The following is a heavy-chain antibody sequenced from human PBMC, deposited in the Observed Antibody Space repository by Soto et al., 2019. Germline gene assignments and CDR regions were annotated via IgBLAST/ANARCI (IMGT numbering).Heavy chain of an antibody. V-gene: IGHV3-53*05. CDR2: IQSGGPT. CDR3: TTGQRSLRFLEWLCRYYFDY. D-gene: IGHD3-3*01. Sequence: GGSLRLSCAASGFTVSSKYMSWVRQAPGKGLEWVSLIQSGGPTYYADSVKGRFTISRDTSENTLHLQMDSLRSEDTAVYYCTTGQRSLRFLEWLCRYYFDYWGQGTLVTVSS. CDR1: GFTVSSKY. J-gene: IGHJ4*02.